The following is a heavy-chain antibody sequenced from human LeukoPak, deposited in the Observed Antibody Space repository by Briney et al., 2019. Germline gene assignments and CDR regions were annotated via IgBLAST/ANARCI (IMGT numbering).Heavy chain of an antibody. CDR2: IYYGGST. J-gene: IGHJ4*02. CDR3: ARVYSSSWYYFDY. V-gene: IGHV4-59*01. Sequence: SETLSLTCTVSGGPISSYYWSWIRQPPGKGLEWIGYIYYGGSTNYNPSLKSRVTISVDTSKNQFSLKLSSVTAADTAVYYCARVYSSSWYYFDYWGQGTLVTVSS. D-gene: IGHD6-13*01. CDR1: GGPISSYY.